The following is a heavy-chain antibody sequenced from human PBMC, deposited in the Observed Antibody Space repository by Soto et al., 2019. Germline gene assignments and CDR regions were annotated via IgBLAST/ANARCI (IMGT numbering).Heavy chain of an antibody. V-gene: IGHV3-11*01. CDR1: GFTFSDYY. CDR3: ARDRYITMVRGVIIVDAFDI. D-gene: IGHD3-10*01. J-gene: IGHJ3*02. Sequence: GGSLRLSCAASGFTFSDYYMSWIRQAPGKGLEWVSYISSSGSTIYYADSVKGRFTISRDNAKNSLYLQMNSLRAEDTAVYYCARDRYITMVRGVIIVDAFDIWGQGTMVTVSS. CDR2: ISSSGSTI.